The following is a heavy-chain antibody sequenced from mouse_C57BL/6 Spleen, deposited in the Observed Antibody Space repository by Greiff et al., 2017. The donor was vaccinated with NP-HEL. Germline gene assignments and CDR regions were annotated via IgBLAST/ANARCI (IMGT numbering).Heavy chain of an antibody. D-gene: IGHD1-1*02. CDR1: GYTFTSYD. CDR3: ARSGGNLYFDY. Sequence: QVQLKESGPELVKPGASVKLSCKASGYTFTSYDINWVKQRPGQGLEWIGWIYPRDGSTKYNEKFKGKATLTVATSSSTAYMELHSLTSEDSAVYFCARSGGNLYFDYWGQGTTLTVSS. V-gene: IGHV1-85*01. J-gene: IGHJ2*01. CDR2: IYPRDGST.